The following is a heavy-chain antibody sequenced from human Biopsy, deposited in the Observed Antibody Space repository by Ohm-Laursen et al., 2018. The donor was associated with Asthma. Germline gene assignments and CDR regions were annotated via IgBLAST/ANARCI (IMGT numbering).Heavy chain of an antibody. CDR2: ISSDVRE. Sequence: RSLRLSCTASGLTFRNFGMHWVRQAPGKGLEWVALISSDVREWYADSVKGRFTISRDNSKNTLDLQMNSLRGDDTAVYYCVRWRSGYPDHYSDFWGPGTLVTVSS. CDR1: GLTFRNFG. V-gene: IGHV3-30*03. CDR3: VRWRSGYPDHYSDF. D-gene: IGHD2-21*01. J-gene: IGHJ4*02.